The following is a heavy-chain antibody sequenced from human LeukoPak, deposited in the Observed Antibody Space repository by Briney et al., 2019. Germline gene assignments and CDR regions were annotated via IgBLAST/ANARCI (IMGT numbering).Heavy chain of an antibody. D-gene: IGHD3-9*01. CDR2: ISSSSSYI. V-gene: IGHV3-21*01. CDR3: ARDAIPYYDILTGYYAFDI. Sequence: GGSLRLSCAASGFTFSSYSMTWVRQAPGKGLEWVSSISSSSSYIYYADSVKGRFTISRDNAKNSLYLQMNSLRAEDTAVYYCARDAIPYYDILTGYYAFDIWGQGTMVTVSS. J-gene: IGHJ3*02. CDR1: GFTFSSYS.